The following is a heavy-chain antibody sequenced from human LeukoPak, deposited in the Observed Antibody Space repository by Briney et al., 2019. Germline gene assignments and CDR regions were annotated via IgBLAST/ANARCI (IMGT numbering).Heavy chain of an antibody. V-gene: IGHV3-30*02. CDR2: IRYDGSNK. D-gene: IGHD6-19*01. Sequence: PGGSLRLSCAASGFTFSSYGMHWVRQAPGKGLEWVAFIRYDGSNKYYADSVKGRFTISRDNSKNTLYLQMNSLRAEDTAVYYCAKSDSSGWYPQERYYMDVWGKGTTVTISS. CDR3: AKSDSSGWYPQERYYMDV. J-gene: IGHJ6*03. CDR1: GFTFSSYG.